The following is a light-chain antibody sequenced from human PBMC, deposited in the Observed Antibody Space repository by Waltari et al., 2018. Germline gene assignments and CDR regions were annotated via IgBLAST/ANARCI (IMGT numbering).Light chain of an antibody. CDR2: SNN. Sequence: QSVLTQTPSASGTPGQRVTISCSGSSSNLGSNTVNWYQQLPGTAPKLLIYSNNQRPSGVPDRFSGSKSGTSASLAISGLQSEDEADDYCAAWDDSLNGGLFGGGTKLTVL. CDR3: AAWDDSLNGGL. V-gene: IGLV1-44*01. J-gene: IGLJ3*02. CDR1: SSNLGSNT.